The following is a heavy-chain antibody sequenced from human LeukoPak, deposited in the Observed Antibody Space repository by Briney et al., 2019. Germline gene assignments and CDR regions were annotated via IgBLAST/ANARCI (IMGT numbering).Heavy chain of an antibody. CDR2: IYYSGST. CDR3: ARSFPLYYYDSSGSLTAFDI. CDR1: GGSISRYY. V-gene: IGHV4-59*01. J-gene: IGHJ3*02. Sequence: PSETLSLTCTVSGGSISRYYWSWIRQPPGKGLEWIGYIYYSGSTNYNPSLKSRVTISVDTSKNQFSLKLSSVTAADTAVYYCARSFPLYYYDSSGSLTAFDIWGQGTMVTVSS. D-gene: IGHD3-22*01.